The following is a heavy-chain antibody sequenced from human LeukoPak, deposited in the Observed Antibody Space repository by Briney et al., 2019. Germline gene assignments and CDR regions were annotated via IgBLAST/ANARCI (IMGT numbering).Heavy chain of an antibody. CDR2: IIPIFGTA. CDR1: GGTXSSYA. V-gene: IGHV1-69*13. Sequence: ASVKVSCKASGGTXSSYAISGVRQAPGQGLEWMGGIIPIFGTANYAQKFQGRVTITADESTSTAYMELSSLRSEDTAVYYCTVEGYCSGGSCYSPSGYFDYWGQGTLVTVSS. J-gene: IGHJ4*02. D-gene: IGHD2-15*01. CDR3: TVEGYCSGGSCYSPSGYFDY.